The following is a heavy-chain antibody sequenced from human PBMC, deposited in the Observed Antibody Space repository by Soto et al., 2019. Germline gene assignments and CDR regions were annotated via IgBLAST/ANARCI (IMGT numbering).Heavy chain of an antibody. J-gene: IGHJ4*02. CDR1: GCSISIYY. Sequence: PSETLSLTCTVSGCSISIYYWSWIRQPPGKGLEWIGYVHYTGSTNYNSPLKSRVTISVDTSKNQFSLKLSSVTAADTAVYYCARGIYDSSGYYTRVFDYWGPGTLVTVSS. D-gene: IGHD3-22*01. CDR3: ARGIYDSSGYYTRVFDY. V-gene: IGHV4-59*01. CDR2: VHYTGST.